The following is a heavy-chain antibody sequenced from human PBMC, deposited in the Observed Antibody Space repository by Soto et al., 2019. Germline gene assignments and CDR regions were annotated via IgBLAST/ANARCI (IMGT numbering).Heavy chain of an antibody. D-gene: IGHD6-13*01. CDR2: IYSDGST. Sequence: SETLSLTCTASGGSIIGYYWSCIRQPAGKGLEWIGRIYSDGSTNYNPSLKSRVTMSVDTSKNQFSLKLTSMTAADTAMYYCARMRAAGTFDYWGQGTLVTVSS. CDR3: ARMRAAGTFDY. V-gene: IGHV4-4*07. J-gene: IGHJ4*02. CDR1: GGSIIGYY.